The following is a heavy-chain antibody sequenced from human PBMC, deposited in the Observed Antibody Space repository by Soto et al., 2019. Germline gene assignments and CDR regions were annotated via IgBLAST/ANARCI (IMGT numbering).Heavy chain of an antibody. CDR3: AKDPGSGSGSYIYGIDY. V-gene: IGHV3-9*01. CDR2: ISWNSGSI. D-gene: IGHD3-10*01. J-gene: IGHJ4*02. CDR1: GFTFDDYA. Sequence: GGSLRLSCAASGFTFDDYAMHWVRQAPGKGLEWVSGISWNSGSIDYADSVKGRFTISRDNAKNSLYLQMNSLRAGDTALYFCAKDPGSGSGSYIYGIDYWGQGTLVTVSS.